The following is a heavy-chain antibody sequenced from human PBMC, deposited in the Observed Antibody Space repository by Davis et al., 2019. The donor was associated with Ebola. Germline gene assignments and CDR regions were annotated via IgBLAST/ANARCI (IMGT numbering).Heavy chain of an antibody. V-gene: IGHV3-30*18. D-gene: IGHD2-8*01. CDR2: ISYDGSNK. J-gene: IGHJ4*02. CDR1: GFTFSSYG. CDR3: AKNSKVYASLQHFDY. Sequence: PGGSLRLSCAASGFTFSSYGMHWVRQAPGKGLEWVAVISYDGSNKYYADSVKGRFTISRDNSKNTLYLQMNSLRAEDTAVYYCAKNSKVYASLQHFDYWGQGTLVTVSS.